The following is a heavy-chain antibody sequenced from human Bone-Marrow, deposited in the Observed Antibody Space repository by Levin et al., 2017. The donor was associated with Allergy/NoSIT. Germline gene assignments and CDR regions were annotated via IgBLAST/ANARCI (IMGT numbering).Heavy chain of an antibody. CDR3: ARPRSGGSSADAFDI. CDR1: GLSITTSSDY. Sequence: SETLSLTCTVSGLSITTSSDYWGWIRQPPGKGLEWIGSIFYTGNTYYNPSLKSRVAISVDTSKNHFSLKLSSVTAADTAVYYCARPRSGGSSADAFDIWGQGTMVTVSS. D-gene: IGHD2-15*01. CDR2: IFYTGNT. J-gene: IGHJ3*02. V-gene: IGHV4-39*02.